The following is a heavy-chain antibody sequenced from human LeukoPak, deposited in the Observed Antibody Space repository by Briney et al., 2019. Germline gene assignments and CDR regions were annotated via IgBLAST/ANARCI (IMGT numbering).Heavy chain of an antibody. Sequence: SETLSLTCAVYGGSFSGYYWSWIRQPPGKGLEWIGEINHSGSTNYNPSLKSRVTISVDTSKNQFSLKLSSVTAADTAVYYCTRGFSYGDYYNRWGQGTPVTVSS. D-gene: IGHD4-17*01. CDR1: GGSFSGYY. CDR2: INHSGST. CDR3: TRGFSYGDYYNR. J-gene: IGHJ4*02. V-gene: IGHV4-34*01.